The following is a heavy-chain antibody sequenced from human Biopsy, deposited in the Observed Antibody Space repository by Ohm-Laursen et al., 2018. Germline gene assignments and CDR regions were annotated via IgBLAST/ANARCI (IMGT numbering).Heavy chain of an antibody. V-gene: IGHV4-59*01. CDR1: GDSIARYY. CDR3: ARLYRLDDYWNDDPPDAFGV. D-gene: IGHD3-3*01. Sequence: GTLSLTCSVSGDSIARYYWTWIRQSPGKGLEWIGYISNRGSTNYNPSLRGRVTISVDTSKNQFSLKLSSLTAADTAVFFCARLYRLDDYWNDDPPDAFGVWGQGTVVTVSS. CDR2: ISNRGST. J-gene: IGHJ3*01.